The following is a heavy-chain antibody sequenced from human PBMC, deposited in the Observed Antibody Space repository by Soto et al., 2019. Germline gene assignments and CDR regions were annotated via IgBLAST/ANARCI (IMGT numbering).Heavy chain of an antibody. V-gene: IGHV4-59*01. Sequence: PSGTQSLPILLLGGPLSCYYLRWIRQPPGKGLEWIGYIYYSGSTNYNPSLKSRVTISVDTSKNQFSLKLSSVTAADTAVYYCARGGVIVRDAFDIWGQGTMVTVSS. CDR1: GGPLSCYY. CDR3: ARGGVIVRDAFDI. CDR2: IYYSGST. D-gene: IGHD3-16*02. J-gene: IGHJ3*02.